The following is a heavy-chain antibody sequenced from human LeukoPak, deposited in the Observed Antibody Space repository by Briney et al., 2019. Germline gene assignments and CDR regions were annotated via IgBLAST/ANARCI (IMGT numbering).Heavy chain of an antibody. CDR3: AREGTFGDYRASGDH. J-gene: IGHJ4*02. V-gene: IGHV3-7*03. CDR2: IKQDGSQK. Sequence: PGGSLRLSCEASGFTFSTYWMKWVRRAPGKGREWVANIKQDGSQKYYVDSVKGRFIISRDNAKNSLYLQMNSVRAEDTAVYYCAREGTFGDYRASGDHWGQGALVTVSS. D-gene: IGHD2-21*02. CDR1: GFTFSTYW.